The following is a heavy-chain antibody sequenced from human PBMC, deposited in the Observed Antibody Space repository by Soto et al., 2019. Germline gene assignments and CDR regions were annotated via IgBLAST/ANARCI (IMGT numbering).Heavy chain of an antibody. V-gene: IGHV3-30*04. Sequence: SLRLSCAASEFTFRNYAMHWVRQAPGKGLEWVAVISSDGRKEFYADSVKGRFTISRDNSKNALYLQMNSPRADDTAMYYCVRDNGGYWGQG. CDR3: VRDNGGY. CDR1: EFTFRNYA. J-gene: IGHJ4*02. D-gene: IGHD2-8*01. CDR2: ISSDGRKE.